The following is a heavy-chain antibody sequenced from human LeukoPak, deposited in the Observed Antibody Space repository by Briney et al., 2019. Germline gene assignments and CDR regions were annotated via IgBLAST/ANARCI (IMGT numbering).Heavy chain of an antibody. CDR2: ISYDESDK. D-gene: IGHD5-12*01. CDR1: GFTFSNYG. V-gene: IGHV3-30*03. Sequence: TGRSLRLSCAASGFTFSNYGMHWVRQAPGKGLEWVAVISYDESDKYYADSVKGRFTISRDNSKNTLYLQMNSLKTEDTAVYYCTTHSGNDLRSWGQGTLVTVSS. CDR3: TTHSGNDLRS. J-gene: IGHJ5*02.